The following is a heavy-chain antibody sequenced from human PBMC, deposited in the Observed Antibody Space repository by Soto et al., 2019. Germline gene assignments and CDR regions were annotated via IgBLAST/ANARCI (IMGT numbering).Heavy chain of an antibody. J-gene: IGHJ4*02. Sequence: PGGSLRLSCAASGFTFSSYAMHWVRQAPGKGLGWVAVISYDGSNKYYADSVKGRFAISRDNSKNTLYLQMNSLRAEDTAVYYCARGRSLSIFGVVIIDSPDYWGQGTLVTVSS. V-gene: IGHV3-30*09. CDR3: ARGRSLSIFGVVIIDSPDY. D-gene: IGHD3-3*01. CDR1: GFTFSSYA. CDR2: ISYDGSNK.